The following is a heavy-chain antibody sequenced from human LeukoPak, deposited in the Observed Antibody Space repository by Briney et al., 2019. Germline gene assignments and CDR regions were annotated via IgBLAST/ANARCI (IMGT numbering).Heavy chain of an antibody. Sequence: SETLSLTCTVSGGSISSSSYYWGWIRQPPGKGLEWIGSISYNGRTYYDPSLKSRVTISVDTSKNQFSLKLSSVTAADTAVYYCARDQYIGRGSSFDNWGQGTLVTVSS. CDR3: ARDQYIGRGSSFDN. V-gene: IGHV4-39*07. D-gene: IGHD3-10*01. CDR1: GGSISSSSYY. CDR2: ISYNGRT. J-gene: IGHJ4*02.